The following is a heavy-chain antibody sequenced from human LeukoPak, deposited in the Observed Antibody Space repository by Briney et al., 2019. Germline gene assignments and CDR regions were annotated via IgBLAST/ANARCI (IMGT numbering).Heavy chain of an antibody. J-gene: IGHJ3*02. CDR3: ASWSQGGAFDI. Sequence: GGSLRLSCAASGFTFSSYWMHWVRQAPGRGLVWVSRINSDGSSTSYADSVKGRFAISRDNAKNTLYLQMNSLRAEDTAVYYCASWSQGGAFDIWGQGTMVTVSS. D-gene: IGHD3-16*01. CDR1: GFTFSSYW. CDR2: INSDGSST. V-gene: IGHV3-74*01.